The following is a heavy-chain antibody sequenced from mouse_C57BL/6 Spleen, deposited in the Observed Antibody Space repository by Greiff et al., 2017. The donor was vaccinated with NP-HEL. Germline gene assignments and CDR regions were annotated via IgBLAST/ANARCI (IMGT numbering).Heavy chain of an antibody. CDR3: TRADLPYFDY. Sequence: EVKLVESGEGLVKPGGSLKLSCAASGFTFSSYAMSWVRQTPEKRLEWVAYISSGGDYIYYAETVKCRFTISRDNARNTLYLQMSSLKSEDTAMYYCTRADLPYFDYWGQGTTLTVSS. CDR2: ISSGGDYI. CDR1: GFTFSSYA. V-gene: IGHV5-9-1*02. J-gene: IGHJ2*01. D-gene: IGHD5-5*01.